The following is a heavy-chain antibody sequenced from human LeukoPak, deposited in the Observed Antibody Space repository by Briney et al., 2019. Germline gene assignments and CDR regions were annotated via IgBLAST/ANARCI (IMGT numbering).Heavy chain of an antibody. Sequence: GGSLRLSCAASGFTFSSYSMNWVRQAPGKGLEWVSSISSSSSYIYYADSVKGRFTISRDNAKNSLYLQMNSLRAEDTAVYYCARAAQPKRDGYNYNYWGQGTLVTVSS. J-gene: IGHJ4*02. V-gene: IGHV3-21*01. CDR2: ISSSSSYI. D-gene: IGHD5-24*01. CDR3: ARAAQPKRDGYNYNY. CDR1: GFTFSSYS.